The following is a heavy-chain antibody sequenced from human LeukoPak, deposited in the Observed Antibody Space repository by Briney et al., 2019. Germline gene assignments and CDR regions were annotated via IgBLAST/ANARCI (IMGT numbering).Heavy chain of an antibody. V-gene: IGHV4-30-4*01. CDR2: IYYSGST. CDR1: GGSISSGDYY. D-gene: IGHD6-19*01. Sequence: SETPSLTCTVSGGSISSGDYYWSWIRQPPGKGLEWIGYIYYSGSTYYNPSLKSRVTISVDTSKNQFSLKLSSVTAADTAVYYCARQGVAGLYYFDYWGQGTLVTVSS. CDR3: ARQGVAGLYYFDY. J-gene: IGHJ4*02.